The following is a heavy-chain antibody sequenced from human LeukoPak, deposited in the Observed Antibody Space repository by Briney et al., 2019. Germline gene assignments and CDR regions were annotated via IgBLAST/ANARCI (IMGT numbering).Heavy chain of an antibody. CDR2: INHSGST. CDR1: GGSFSGYY. CDR3: ARGAGRTMVRGVTRAWFDP. D-gene: IGHD3-10*01. Sequence: SETLSLTCAVYGGSFSGYYWSWIRQPPGKGLEWIGEINHSGSTNYNPSLKSRVTISVDTSKNQFSLKLSSVTAADTAVHYCARGAGRTMVRGVTRAWFDPWGQGTLVTVSS. J-gene: IGHJ5*02. V-gene: IGHV4-34*01.